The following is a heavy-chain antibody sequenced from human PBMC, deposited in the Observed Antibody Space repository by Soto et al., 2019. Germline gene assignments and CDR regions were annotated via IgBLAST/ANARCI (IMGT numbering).Heavy chain of an antibody. CDR3: ARELTMVRGVLYYYYYYGMDV. D-gene: IGHD3-10*01. CDR2: ISYDGSNK. CDR1: GFTFSSYA. V-gene: IGHV3-30-3*01. J-gene: IGHJ6*02. Sequence: PGGSLRLSCAASGFTFSSYAMHWVRQAPGKGLEWVAVISYDGSNKYYADSVKGRFTISRDNSKNTLYLQMNSLRAEDTAVYYCARELTMVRGVLYYYYYYGMDVWGQGTTVTVSS.